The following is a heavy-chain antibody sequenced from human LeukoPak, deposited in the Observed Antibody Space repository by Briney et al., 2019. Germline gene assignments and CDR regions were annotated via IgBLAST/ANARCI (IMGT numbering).Heavy chain of an antibody. V-gene: IGHV3-23*01. Sequence: GGSLRLSCAASGFTFRSYAMSWVRQAPGRGLEWVSFISGSGDSIYYADSVEGRFTISRDNSKNTLYLQMNSLRAEDTAVYYCAKDYYGSGSSGYDYWGQGTLVTVSS. J-gene: IGHJ4*02. CDR1: GFTFRSYA. CDR3: AKDYYGSGSSGYDY. CDR2: ISGSGDSI. D-gene: IGHD3-10*01.